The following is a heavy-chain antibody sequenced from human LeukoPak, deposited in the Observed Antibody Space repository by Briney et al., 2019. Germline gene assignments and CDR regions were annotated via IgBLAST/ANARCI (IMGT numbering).Heavy chain of an antibody. CDR2: ISYDGSNK. CDR3: ARDLGGIAAAGIGYGMDV. CDR1: GFTFSSYA. D-gene: IGHD6-13*01. V-gene: IGHV3-30*04. J-gene: IGHJ6*02. Sequence: GRSLRLSCAASGFTFSSYAMHWVRQAPGKGLEGVAVISYDGSNKYYADSVKGRFTISRDNSKNTLYLQMNSLRAEDTAVYYCARDLGGIAAAGIGYGMDVWGQGTTVTVSS.